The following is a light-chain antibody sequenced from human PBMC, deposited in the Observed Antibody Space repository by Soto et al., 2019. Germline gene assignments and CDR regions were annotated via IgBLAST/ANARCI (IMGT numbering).Light chain of an antibody. CDR2: DVT. V-gene: IGLV2-11*01. J-gene: IGLJ1*01. Sequence: LTQPRSVSGSPGQSVTISCTGTSSDVGGYTYVSWYQQHPGKAPKLIIYDVTERPSGVPARFSGSKSGNTASLTISGLQAEDEADYYCCSYAGSYTYVFGTGTKLTVL. CDR3: CSYAGSYTYV. CDR1: SSDVGGYTY.